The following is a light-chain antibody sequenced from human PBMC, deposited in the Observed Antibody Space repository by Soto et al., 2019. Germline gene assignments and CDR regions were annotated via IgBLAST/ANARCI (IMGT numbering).Light chain of an antibody. V-gene: IGLV2-14*01. CDR1: SSDVGGYNY. CDR2: DVS. J-gene: IGLJ2*01. CDR3: SSYTSSSTLG. Sequence: QSALTQPASVSGSPGQSITISCTGTSSDVGGYNYVSWYQQHPGKAPKLMIYDVSNRPSGVSNRFSGSKSDNTASLTISGLQAEHEADYYCSSYTSSSTLGFGGGTKLTVL.